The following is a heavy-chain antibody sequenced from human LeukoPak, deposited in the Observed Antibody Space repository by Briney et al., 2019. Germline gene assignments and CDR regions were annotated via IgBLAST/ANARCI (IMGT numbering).Heavy chain of an antibody. Sequence: SGGSLRLSCAASGFTFSSYAMHWVRQAPGKGLEWVSSISWNSASVGYVDSVKGRFTISRDNAKNSLYLQMNSLRAEDTALYYCAKDYGYSSSWYDYWGQGTLVTVSS. CDR1: GFTFSSYA. CDR2: ISWNSASV. V-gene: IGHV3-9*01. D-gene: IGHD6-13*01. J-gene: IGHJ4*02. CDR3: AKDYGYSSSWYDY.